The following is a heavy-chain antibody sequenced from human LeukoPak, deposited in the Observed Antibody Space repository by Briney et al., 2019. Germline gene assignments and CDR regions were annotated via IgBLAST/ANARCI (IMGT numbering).Heavy chain of an antibody. D-gene: IGHD3-16*01. CDR3: FADRGGDQGDS. J-gene: IGHJ4*02. CDR2: IYYSGST. Sequence: SETLSLTCTVSGGSIRSYYWSWIRQPPGKGLEWIGYIYYSGSTNYNPSLKSRVTISVDTSKNQFSLKLSSVTAADTAVYFCFADRGGDQGDSWGQGTLVTVSS. V-gene: IGHV4-59*12. CDR1: GGSIRSYY.